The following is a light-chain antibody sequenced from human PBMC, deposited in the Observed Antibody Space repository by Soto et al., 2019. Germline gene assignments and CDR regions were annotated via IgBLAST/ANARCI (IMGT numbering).Light chain of an antibody. CDR1: QTISTY. CDR2: AAS. Sequence: DIQMTQSPSSLSASVGDRVTITCRASQTISTYLKWYQQKPGKAPKLLIYAASTLQSGVPSRFSGSGSGTDFTLTINRLQPEDFATYYCQQSHGIPYTFGQGTKLEIK. V-gene: IGKV1-39*01. J-gene: IGKJ2*01. CDR3: QQSHGIPYT.